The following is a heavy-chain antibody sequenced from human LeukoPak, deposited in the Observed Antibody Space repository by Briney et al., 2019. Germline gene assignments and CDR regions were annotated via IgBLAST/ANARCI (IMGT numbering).Heavy chain of an antibody. CDR1: GYTFTSYG. CDR3: AREYAAYYYGSGSYDP. Sequence: ASVKVSCKASGYTFTSYGISWVRQAPGQGLEWMGWIGAYNGNTNYAQKLQGRVTMTTDTSTSTAYMELRSLRSDDTAVYYCAREYAAYYYGSGSYDPWGQGTLVTVSS. V-gene: IGHV1-18*01. D-gene: IGHD3-10*01. J-gene: IGHJ5*02. CDR2: IGAYNGNT.